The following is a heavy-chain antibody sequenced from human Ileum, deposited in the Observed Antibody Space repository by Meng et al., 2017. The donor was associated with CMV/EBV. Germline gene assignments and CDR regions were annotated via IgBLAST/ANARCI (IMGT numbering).Heavy chain of an antibody. J-gene: IGHJ5*02. V-gene: IGHV1-46*01. CDR3: ARGVVPDSITNWFDP. CDR1: GYTFITYD. D-gene: IGHD2-2*01. CDR2: IIPSGGST. Sequence: SGYTFITYDMPWVRQAPGQGLEWMGVIIPSGGSTSYAQKFHGRVTMTRDTSTSTVYMELSSLRFEDTAVYYCARGVVPDSITNWFDPWGQGTLVTLSS.